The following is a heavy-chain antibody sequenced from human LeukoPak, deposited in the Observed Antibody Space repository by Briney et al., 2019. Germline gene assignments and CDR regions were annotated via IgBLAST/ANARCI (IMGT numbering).Heavy chain of an antibody. CDR1: GGSISSSTYY. J-gene: IGHJ5*02. D-gene: IGHD4-17*01. CDR2: VYYRGST. V-gene: IGHV4-39*07. Sequence: SETLSLTCTVSGGSISSSTYYWGWIRQPPGKGLEWIRSVYYRGSTYYNPSLKSRVTISVDTSKNQFSLKLSSVTAADTAVYNCARGGDNSNWFDPWGQGTLVTVSS. CDR3: ARGGDNSNWFDP.